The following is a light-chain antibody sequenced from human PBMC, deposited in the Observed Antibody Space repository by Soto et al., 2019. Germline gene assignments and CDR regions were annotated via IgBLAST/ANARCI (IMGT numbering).Light chain of an antibody. CDR3: QLYGGSHMFS. CDR2: GAS. CDR1: QSISSNY. Sequence: EIVLTQSPGTLSLSPGERATLSCRASQSISSNYLAWYQQKPGQAPRLLIYGASSRATGIPDRFSGSGSGTDFTLTISRLEPEDFAVYYCQLYGGSHMFSFGQGTKLEIK. V-gene: IGKV3-20*01. J-gene: IGKJ2*01.